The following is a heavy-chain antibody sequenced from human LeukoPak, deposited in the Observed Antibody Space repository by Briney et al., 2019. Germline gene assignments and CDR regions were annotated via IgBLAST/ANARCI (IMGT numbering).Heavy chain of an antibody. J-gene: IGHJ4*02. CDR1: SFTINNFW. D-gene: IGHD6-13*01. CDR2: INSDATTT. Sequence: PGGSLRLSCTASSFTINNFWMHWVRQGPGKGLEWVSRINSDATTTTYGDSVKGRFTVSRDNSKNTLYLQMNSLRAEDTAVYYCAKSLYISSWYYDYWGQGTLVTVSS. CDR3: AKSLYISSWYYDY. V-gene: IGHV3-74*03.